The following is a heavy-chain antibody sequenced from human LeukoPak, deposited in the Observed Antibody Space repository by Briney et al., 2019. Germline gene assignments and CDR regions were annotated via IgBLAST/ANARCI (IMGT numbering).Heavy chain of an antibody. D-gene: IGHD6-19*01. J-gene: IGHJ4*02. V-gene: IGHV1-69*13. CDR3: ARAASIAVAGTLGY. CDR2: IIPIFGTA. CDR1: GGTFSSYA. Sequence: ASVTVSCTASGGTFSSYAISWVRQAPGQGLEWMGGIIPIFGTANYAQKFQGRVTITADESTSTAYMELSSLRSEDTAVYYCARAASIAVAGTLGYWGQGTLVTVSS.